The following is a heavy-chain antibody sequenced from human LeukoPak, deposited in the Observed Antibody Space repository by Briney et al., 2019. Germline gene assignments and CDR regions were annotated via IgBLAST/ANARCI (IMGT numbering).Heavy chain of an antibody. CDR1: GVTFRNAW. CDR3: SAYYNGRGDY. J-gene: IGHJ4*02. D-gene: IGHD3-10*01. Sequence: GGSLRLSCAASGVTFRNAWMTWVRQAPGRGLEWVGRSISRSGGVTTGYAAPVKGRFTISRDDSRNTVYLQMNSLKIEDTAVYYCSAYYNGRGDYWGQGTLVTVSS. CDR2: SISRSGGVTT. V-gene: IGHV3-15*01.